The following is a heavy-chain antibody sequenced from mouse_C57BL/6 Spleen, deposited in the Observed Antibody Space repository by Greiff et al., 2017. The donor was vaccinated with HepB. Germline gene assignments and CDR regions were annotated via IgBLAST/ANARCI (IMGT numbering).Heavy chain of an antibody. CDR3: ATGYYAMDY. J-gene: IGHJ4*01. CDR1: GYTFTDYY. V-gene: IGHV1-26*01. Sequence: EVQLQQSGPELVKPGASVKISCKASGYTFTDYYMNWVKPSHGKSLEWIGDINPNNGGTSYNQKFKGKATLTVDKSSSTAYMELRSLTSEDSAVYYCATGYYAMDYWGQGTSVTVSS. CDR2: INPNNGGT.